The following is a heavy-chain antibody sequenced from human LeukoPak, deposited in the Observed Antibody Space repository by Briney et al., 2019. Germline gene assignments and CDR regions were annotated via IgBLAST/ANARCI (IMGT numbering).Heavy chain of an antibody. V-gene: IGHV3-21*01. J-gene: IGHJ4*02. CDR1: GFTFSSYS. CDR3: ARGPREIWFGESSY. D-gene: IGHD3-10*01. Sequence: GGSLRLSCAASGFTFSSYSMHWVRQAPGKGLEWVSSISSSSSYIYYADSVKGRFTISRDNAKNSLYLQMNSLRVEDTAVYYCARGPREIWFGESSYWGQGTLVTVSS. CDR2: ISSSSSYI.